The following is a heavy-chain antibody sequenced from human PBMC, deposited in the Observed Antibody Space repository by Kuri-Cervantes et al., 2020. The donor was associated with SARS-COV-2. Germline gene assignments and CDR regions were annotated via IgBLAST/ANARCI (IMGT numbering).Heavy chain of an antibody. D-gene: IGHD6-19*01. Sequence: SVKVSCKASGGTFSSYAISWVRQAPGQGLEWMGWIIPIFGTANYAQKFQGRVTITADESTSTAYMELSSLRSEDTAVYYCARAGVAGYSSGWNPYYYYGMDVWGQGTTVTVSS. J-gene: IGHJ6*02. CDR3: ARAGVAGYSSGWNPYYYYGMDV. CDR1: GGTFSSYA. V-gene: IGHV1-69*13. CDR2: IIPIFGTA.